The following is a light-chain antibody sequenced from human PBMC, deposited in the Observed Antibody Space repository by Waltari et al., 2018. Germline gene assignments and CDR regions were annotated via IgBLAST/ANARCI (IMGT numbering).Light chain of an antibody. CDR1: QTSSGY. V-gene: IGKV1-39*01. CDR3: QQSYSTPRT. Sequence: DIQMTQSPSSLSASVGHRLTITCRASQTSSGYLKWYQQKPGKAPKLLMYAASSLQSGVPSRFSGSGSGTDFTLTISSLQPEDFATYYCQQSYSTPRTFGQGTKVEIK. J-gene: IGKJ1*01. CDR2: AAS.